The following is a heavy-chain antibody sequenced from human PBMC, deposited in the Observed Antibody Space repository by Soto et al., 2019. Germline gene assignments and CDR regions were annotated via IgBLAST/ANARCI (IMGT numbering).Heavy chain of an antibody. V-gene: IGHV3-15*01. D-gene: IGHD3-22*01. CDR3: TPGLSNGYYNFDY. CDR2: IKGEADGGTT. CDR1: GNAW. J-gene: IGHJ4*02. Sequence: GNAWRSRVSQGPGKGLEWVGRIKGEADGGTTDYAAPVKGRITISRDHSKDTLYLRMNSLKTEDTAVYYRTPGLSNGYYNFDYWGQGT.